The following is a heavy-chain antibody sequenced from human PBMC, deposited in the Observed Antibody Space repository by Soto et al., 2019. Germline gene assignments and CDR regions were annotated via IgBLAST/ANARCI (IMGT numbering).Heavy chain of an antibody. J-gene: IGHJ6*02. V-gene: IGHV5-51*01. CDR2: IYPGDSDT. D-gene: IGHD3-3*01. CDR1: GYSFTSYW. CDR3: VRSVDYDFPYYYYGMDV. Sequence: PGESLKISCKGSGYSFTSYWIGWVRQMPGKGLEWMGIIYPGDSDTRYSPSFQGQVTISADKSISTAYLQWSSLKASDTAMYYCVRSVDYDFPYYYYGMDVWGQGTTVTSP.